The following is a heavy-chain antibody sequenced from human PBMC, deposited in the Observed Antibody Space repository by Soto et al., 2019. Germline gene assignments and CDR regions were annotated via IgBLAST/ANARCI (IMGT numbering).Heavy chain of an antibody. D-gene: IGHD6-13*01. CDR1: AGSISGYY. CDR2: IHYSGST. V-gene: IGHV4-59*01. J-gene: IGHJ5*02. CDR3: AKVGRIAAAGTWFDP. Sequence: SETLSLTCTVSAGSISGYYWSWIRQPPGKELELIAYIHYSGSTYYNPSLKSRVTISIDTSKNQFSLKLSSMNAADTAVYYRAKVGRIAAAGTWFDPWGQGTLVTVSS.